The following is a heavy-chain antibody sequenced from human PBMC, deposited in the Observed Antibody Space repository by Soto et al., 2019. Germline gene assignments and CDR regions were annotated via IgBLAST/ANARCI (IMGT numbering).Heavy chain of an antibody. Sequence: QVQLVQSGAEVKKPGASVKVSCKASGYTFTSYYMHWVRQAPGQGLEWMGIINPSGGSTSYAQKFQGRVTMTRDTSTSTVYMELSSLRSEDTAVYYCARDTEGGNSFRGEISYDYWGQGTLVTVSS. CDR3: ARDTEGGNSFRGEISYDY. CDR2: INPSGGST. CDR1: GYTFTSYY. D-gene: IGHD2-21*02. V-gene: IGHV1-46*01. J-gene: IGHJ4*02.